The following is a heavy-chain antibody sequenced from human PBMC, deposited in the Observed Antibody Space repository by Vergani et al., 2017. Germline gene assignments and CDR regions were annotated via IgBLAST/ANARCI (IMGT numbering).Heavy chain of an antibody. J-gene: IGHJ4*02. D-gene: IGHD3-10*01. Sequence: QVQLVQSGAEVKKPGSSVKVSCKASGGTFSSYAISWVRQAPGQGLEWMGGIIPIFGTANYAQKFQGIVTITADDSTSTAYMELSSMRSEDTAVYYCARVGTMVRGVFDYWGQGTLVTVSS. CDR1: GGTFSSYA. CDR3: ARVGTMVRGVFDY. V-gene: IGHV1-69*01. CDR2: IIPIFGTA.